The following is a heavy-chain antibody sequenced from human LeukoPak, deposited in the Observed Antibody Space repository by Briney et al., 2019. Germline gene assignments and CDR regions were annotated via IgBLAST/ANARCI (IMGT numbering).Heavy chain of an antibody. J-gene: IGHJ4*02. D-gene: IGHD2-2*01. CDR3: ARGFGEVVPAAYDY. CDR2: ISYDGSNK. Sequence: PGGSLRLSCAASGFTFSSYAMHWVRQAPGKGLEWVAVISYDGSNKYYADSVKGRFTISRDNSKNTLYLQMNSLRAEDTAVYYCARGFGEVVPAAYDYWGQGTLVTVSS. V-gene: IGHV3-30-3*01. CDR1: GFTFSSYA.